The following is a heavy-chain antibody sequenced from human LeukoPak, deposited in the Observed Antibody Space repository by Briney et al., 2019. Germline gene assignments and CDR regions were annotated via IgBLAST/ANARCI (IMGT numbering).Heavy chain of an antibody. D-gene: IGHD3-22*01. J-gene: IGHJ2*01. V-gene: IGHV4-59*01. CDR2: IYYSGST. Sequence: SETLSLTCTVSGGSISSYYWSWIRQPPGKGLEWIGYIYYSGSTNYNPSLKSRVTISVDTSKNQFSLKLSSVTAADTAVYYCARGDYYDSSGYYYSHWYFDLWGRGTLVTVSS. CDR3: ARGDYYDSSGYYYSHWYFDL. CDR1: GGSISSYY.